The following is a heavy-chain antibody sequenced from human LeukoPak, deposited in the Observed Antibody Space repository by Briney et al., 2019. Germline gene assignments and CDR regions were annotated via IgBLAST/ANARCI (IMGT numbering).Heavy chain of an antibody. CDR1: GFTFSSYA. CDR3: AKLVAHYYDSSGYFSYFDY. D-gene: IGHD3-22*01. V-gene: IGHV3-23*01. Sequence: GGSLRLSCAASGFTFSSYAMSWVRQAPGKGLEWVSGISGSGGSTYYADSVKGRFTISRDNSKNTLYLQMNSLRAEDTAVYYCAKLVAHYYDSSGYFSYFDYWGQGTLVTVSS. CDR2: ISGSGGST. J-gene: IGHJ4*02.